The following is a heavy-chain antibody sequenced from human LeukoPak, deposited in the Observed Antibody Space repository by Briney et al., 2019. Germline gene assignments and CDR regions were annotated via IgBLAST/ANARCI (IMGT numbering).Heavy chain of an antibody. D-gene: IGHD6-19*01. CDR3: ARAYSYSSGWYSLRLLFDP. Sequence: SVKGRFTISRDNAKNSLYLQINSLRAEDTAVYYCARAYSYSSGWYSLRLLFDPWGQGTLVTVSS. J-gene: IGHJ5*02. V-gene: IGHV3-21*04.